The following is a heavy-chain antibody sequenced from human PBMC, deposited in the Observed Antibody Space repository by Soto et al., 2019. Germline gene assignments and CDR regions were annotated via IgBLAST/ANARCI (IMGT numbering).Heavy chain of an antibody. CDR1: GFTFSSYA. D-gene: IGHD5-12*01. J-gene: IGHJ4*02. V-gene: IGHV3-23*01. Sequence: GGSLRLSCAASGFTFSSYAMSWVRQAPGKGLEWVSAISGSGGSTYYADSVKGRFTISRDNSKNTLYLQMNSLRAEDTAVYYCAKLAGVIVSGYSGYLPSYYFDYWGQGTLVTVSS. CDR2: ISGSGGST. CDR3: AKLAGVIVSGYSGYLPSYYFDY.